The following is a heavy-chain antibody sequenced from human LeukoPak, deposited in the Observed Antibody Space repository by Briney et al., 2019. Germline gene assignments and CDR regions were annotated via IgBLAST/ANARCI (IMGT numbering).Heavy chain of an antibody. V-gene: IGHV6-1*01. Sequence: SQTLSLTCAISGDSVSSNSAAWNWIRQSPSRGLEWLGRTYYRSKGNNDYALSVKSRITINADTSKNQFSLHLNSVTPDDTAVYYCARVEGYGFNIWGQGTMVTVSS. CDR3: ARVEGYGFNI. CDR1: GDSVSSNSAA. CDR2: TYYRSKGNN. J-gene: IGHJ3*02.